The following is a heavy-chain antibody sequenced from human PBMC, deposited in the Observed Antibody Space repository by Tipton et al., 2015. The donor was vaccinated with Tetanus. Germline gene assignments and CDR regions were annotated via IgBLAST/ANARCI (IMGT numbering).Heavy chain of an antibody. J-gene: IGHJ4*02. CDR3: ARDQARGARGWNYFDC. CDR1: GGSISSGGYY. Sequence: LRLSCTVSGGSISSGGYYWSWIRQHPGKGLEWIGDIYNSGSTYYNPSLKSRVTILVDTSKNQFSLKLKSVTAADTAVYYCARDQARGARGWNYFDCWGQGTLVTVSS. D-gene: IGHD1-26*01. CDR2: IYNSGST. V-gene: IGHV4-31*02.